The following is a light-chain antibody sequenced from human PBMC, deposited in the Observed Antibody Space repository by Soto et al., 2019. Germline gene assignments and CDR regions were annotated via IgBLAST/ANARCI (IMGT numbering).Light chain of an antibody. CDR1: QSVSTSY. V-gene: IGKV3-20*01. J-gene: IGKJ5*01. CDR2: AAS. Sequence: EIVLTQSPGTLSLSPGERATLSCRASQSVSTSYLAWYQQKPGQAPRLLIYAASTRAAAVPDRFSGSGSGTDFTLTISILEPEDFAVYYCQQYVSSPPSITFGQGTRLEIK. CDR3: QQYVSSPPSIT.